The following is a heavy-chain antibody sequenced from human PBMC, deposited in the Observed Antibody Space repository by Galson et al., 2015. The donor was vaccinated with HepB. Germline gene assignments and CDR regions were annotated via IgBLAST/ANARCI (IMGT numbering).Heavy chain of an antibody. CDR2: INAGNGNT. CDR3: ARSTGVTAAYYYYGMDV. Sequence: SVKVSCKASGYTFTSYAMHWVRQAPGQRLEWMGWINAGNGNTKYSQKFQGRVTITRDTSASTAYMELSSLRSEDTAVYYCARSTGVTAAYYYYGMDVWGQGTTVTVSS. J-gene: IGHJ6*02. CDR1: GYTFTSYA. D-gene: IGHD2-21*02. V-gene: IGHV1-3*01.